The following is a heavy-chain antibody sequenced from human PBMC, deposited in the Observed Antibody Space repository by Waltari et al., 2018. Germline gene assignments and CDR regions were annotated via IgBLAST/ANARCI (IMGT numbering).Heavy chain of an antibody. CDR1: GGTFSSYT. CDR3: ARDSSGSYHYYGMDV. D-gene: IGHD6-19*01. CDR2: ISPILGIA. Sequence: QVQLVQSGAEVKKPGSSVKVSCKASGGTFSSYTISWVRQAPGQGLEWMGRISPILGIANYEQKFQGRVTITADKSTSTAYMELSSLRSEDTAVYYCARDSSGSYHYYGMDVWGQGTTVTVSS. J-gene: IGHJ6*02. V-gene: IGHV1-69*08.